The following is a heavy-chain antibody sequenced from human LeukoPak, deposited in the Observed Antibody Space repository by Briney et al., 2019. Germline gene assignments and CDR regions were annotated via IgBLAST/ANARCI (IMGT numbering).Heavy chain of an antibody. D-gene: IGHD2-15*01. CDR3: ARMVAATPGIPGWFDP. CDR1: GGSISSGGYS. V-gene: IGHV4-30-2*02. Sequence: SETLSLTCAVSGGSISSGGYSWSWIRQPPGKGLEWIGYIYHSGSTNYNPSLKSRVTISVDTSKNQFSLKLSSVTAADTAVYYCARMVAATPGIPGWFDPWGQGTLVTVSS. J-gene: IGHJ5*02. CDR2: IYHSGST.